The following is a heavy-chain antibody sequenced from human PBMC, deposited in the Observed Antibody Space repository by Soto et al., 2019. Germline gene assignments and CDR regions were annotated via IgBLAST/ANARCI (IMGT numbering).Heavy chain of an antibody. V-gene: IGHV3-33*01. CDR2: IWYDGSNK. CDR3: ARDIVVVTAAPGSMDV. Sequence: GGSLRLSCAASGFTFSSYGMHWVRQAPGKGLEWVAVIWYDGSNKYYADSVKGRFTISRDNSKNTLYLQMNSLRAEDTAVYYCARDIVVVTAAPGSMDVWGKGTTVTVSS. J-gene: IGHJ6*03. D-gene: IGHD2-2*01. CDR1: GFTFSSYG.